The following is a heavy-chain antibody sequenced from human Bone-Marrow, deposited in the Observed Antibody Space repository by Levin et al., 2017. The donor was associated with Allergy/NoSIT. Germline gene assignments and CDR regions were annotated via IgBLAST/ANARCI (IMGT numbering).Heavy chain of an antibody. CDR2: ITPSGATT. CDR3: AKQFSH. D-gene: IGHD3-3*01. V-gene: IGHV3-23*01. J-gene: IGHJ4*02. Sequence: GSLRLSCAASGFTFSSSAMSWVRQAPGKGLEWVSGITPSGATTNYADSVKGRFTISRDNSKNTLYLQMNSLRADDTAVYYCAKQFSHWGQGTLVTVSS. CDR1: GFTFSSSA.